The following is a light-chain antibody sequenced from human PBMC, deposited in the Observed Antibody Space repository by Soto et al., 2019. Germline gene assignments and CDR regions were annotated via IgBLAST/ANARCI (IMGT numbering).Light chain of an antibody. CDR1: QIVNNNY. V-gene: IGKV3-20*01. CDR3: QHYGASPWT. Sequence: SVLTHSPGTLSLSPGGRATLSCRASQIVNNNYLAWYQQKPGQAPRLVIYGASSRATGIPARFSGSGSGTDFTLTISRLEPEDFAVYYCQHYGASPWTFGQGTKVDIK. J-gene: IGKJ1*01. CDR2: GAS.